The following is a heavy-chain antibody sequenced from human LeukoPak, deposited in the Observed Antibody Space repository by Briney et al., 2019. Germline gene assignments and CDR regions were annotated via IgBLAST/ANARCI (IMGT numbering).Heavy chain of an antibody. CDR1: GGSFSGYY. Sequence: SETLSLTCAVYGGSFSGYYWSWIRQPPGKGLEWIGEINHSGSTNYNPSLKSRVTISVDTSKNQFSLKLSSVTAADTAVYYCARRRVRGVIIINWFDPWGQGTLVTVSS. CDR2: INHSGST. V-gene: IGHV4-34*01. D-gene: IGHD3-10*01. J-gene: IGHJ5*02. CDR3: ARRRVRGVIIINWFDP.